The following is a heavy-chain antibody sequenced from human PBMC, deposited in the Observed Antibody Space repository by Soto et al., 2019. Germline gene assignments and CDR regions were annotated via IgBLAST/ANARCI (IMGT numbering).Heavy chain of an antibody. CDR1: GYTFTSYY. J-gene: IGHJ6*02. D-gene: IGHD6-6*01. CDR3: AREGKQLGGYYYYYGMDV. Sequence: ASVKVSCKASGYTFTSYYMHWLRQAPGQGLEWMGIINPSGGSTSYAQKFQGRVTMTRDTSTSTVYLELSSLRSEDTAVYYCAREGKQLGGYYYYYGMDVWGQGTTVTVSS. V-gene: IGHV1-46*01. CDR2: INPSGGST.